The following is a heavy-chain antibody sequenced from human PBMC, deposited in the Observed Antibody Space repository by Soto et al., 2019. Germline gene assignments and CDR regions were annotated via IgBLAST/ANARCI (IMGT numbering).Heavy chain of an antibody. D-gene: IGHD3-3*01. J-gene: IGHJ4*02. CDR2: IHDNETT. V-gene: IGHV4-59*08. CDR1: GYSISNYY. CDR3: TTGSGLSSEH. Sequence: QVQLQESGPGVVKPSETLSLTCTASGYSISNYYWNWIRQPPGKGLEWIGNIHDNETTNYNPSLTRRVTISLDTSKNQCSLKMNSVTAADTAVYYCTTGSGLSSEHWGRGTLVTVSS.